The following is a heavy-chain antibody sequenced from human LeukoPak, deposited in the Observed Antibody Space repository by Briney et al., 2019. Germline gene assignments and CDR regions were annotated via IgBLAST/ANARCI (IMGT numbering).Heavy chain of an antibody. Sequence: GGSLRLSCAASGFTLRNNYLSWVRQAPGKGLEWVSVIYSDGKTYVADSVKGRFTISRHISKNTLYLQMNSLRAEDTAVYYCATYGGNSDFDYWGQGTLVTVSS. CDR1: GFTLRNNY. V-gene: IGHV3-53*01. CDR2: IYSDGKT. D-gene: IGHD4-23*01. CDR3: ATYGGNSDFDY. J-gene: IGHJ4*02.